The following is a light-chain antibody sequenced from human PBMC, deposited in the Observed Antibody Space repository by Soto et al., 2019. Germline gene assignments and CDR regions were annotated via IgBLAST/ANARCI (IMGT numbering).Light chain of an antibody. J-gene: IGLJ2*01. CDR3: QTWGTGIVV. V-gene: IGLV4-69*01. CDR1: SGHSSYA. Sequence: QPVLTQSPSASASLGASVKLTCTLSSGHSSYAIAWHQQQPEKGPRYLMKLNSDGSHSKGDAIPDRFSGSSSGAERYLTISTLWSEDGADSYCQTWGTGIVVFGGGTQLTVL. CDR2: LNSDGSH.